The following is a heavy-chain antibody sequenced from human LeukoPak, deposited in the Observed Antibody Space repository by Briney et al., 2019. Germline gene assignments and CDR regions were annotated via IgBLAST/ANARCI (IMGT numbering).Heavy chain of an antibody. CDR2: ISGSGGST. V-gene: IGHV3-23*01. D-gene: IGHD1-26*01. CDR3: AKDPIVGATSAQPHDY. J-gene: IGHJ4*02. CDR1: GFTFSSYA. Sequence: PGGSLRLSCAASGFTFSSYAMSWVRQAPGKGLEWVSAISGSGGSTYYADSVKGRFTISRDNSKNTLYLQMNSLRAEDTAVYYCAKDPIVGATSAQPHDYWGQGTLVTVSS.